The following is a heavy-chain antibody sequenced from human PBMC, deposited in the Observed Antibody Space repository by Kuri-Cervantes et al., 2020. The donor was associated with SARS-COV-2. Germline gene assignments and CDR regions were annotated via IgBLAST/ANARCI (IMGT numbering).Heavy chain of an antibody. D-gene: IGHD5-12*01. J-gene: IGHJ5*02. CDR3: ARVGGYDQLTNWFDP. CDR2: INHSGST. Sequence: SETLSLTCAVYGGSFSGYYWSWIRQPPGKGLEWIGEINHSGSTNYNPSLKSRVTISVDRSKNQFSLKLSSVTAADTAVYYYARVGGYDQLTNWFDPWGQGTLVTVSS. CDR1: GGSFSGYY. V-gene: IGHV4-34*01.